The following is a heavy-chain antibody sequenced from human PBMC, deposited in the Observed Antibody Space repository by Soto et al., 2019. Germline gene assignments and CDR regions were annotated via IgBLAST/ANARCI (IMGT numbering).Heavy chain of an antibody. CDR2: VYPGDSRT. CDR1: EYSVNNYW. Sequence: GESLKISCKGSEYSVNNYWIAWVLQMPGKGLEWMGIVYPGDSRTIYSPSFQGQVIISADKSIATASLQWSSLKASDTAIYYCARALDYGGNSDLFAPWGQATLVTVS. CDR3: ARALDYGGNSDLFAP. J-gene: IGHJ5*02. V-gene: IGHV5-51*01. D-gene: IGHD4-17*01.